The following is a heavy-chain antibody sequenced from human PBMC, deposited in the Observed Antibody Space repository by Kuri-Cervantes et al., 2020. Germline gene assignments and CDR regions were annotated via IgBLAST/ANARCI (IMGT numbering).Heavy chain of an antibody. CDR3: ARDWVAVAGTGWFDP. Sequence: LSLTCAASGFTFSSYAMHWVRQAPGKGLEWVAVISYDGSNKYYADSVKGRFTISRDNAKNSLYLQMNSLRAEDTAVYYCARDWVAVAGTGWFDPWGQGTLVTVSS. J-gene: IGHJ5*02. CDR2: ISYDGSNK. V-gene: IGHV3-30-3*01. D-gene: IGHD6-19*01. CDR1: GFTFSSYA.